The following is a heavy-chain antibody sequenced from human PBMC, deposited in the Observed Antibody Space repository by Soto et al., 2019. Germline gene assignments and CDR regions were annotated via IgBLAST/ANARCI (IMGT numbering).Heavy chain of an antibody. J-gene: IGHJ3*02. CDR1: GGSISSSSYY. CDR3: ARHKGERITIFGVVQIPEPTDAFDI. V-gene: IGHV4-39*01. D-gene: IGHD3-3*01. CDR2: IYYSGST. Sequence: QLQLQESGPGLVKPSETLSLTCTVSGGSISSSSYYWGWIRQPPGKGLEWIGSIYYSGSTYYNPSLKSRVTISVDTSKNQFSLKLSSVTAADTAVYYCARHKGERITIFGVVQIPEPTDAFDIWGQGTMVTVSS.